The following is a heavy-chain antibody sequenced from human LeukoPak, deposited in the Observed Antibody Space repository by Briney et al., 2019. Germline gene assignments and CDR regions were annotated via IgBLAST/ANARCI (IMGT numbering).Heavy chain of an antibody. D-gene: IGHD4-23*01. CDR3: ARLHYGGNYGYYYYYMDV. J-gene: IGHJ6*03. V-gene: IGHV4-34*01. CDR2: INHSGST. Sequence: SETLSLTCAVYGGSFSGYYWSWIRQPPGKGLKWIGEINHSGSTNYNPSLKSRVTISVDTSKNQFSLKLSSVTAADTAVYYCARLHYGGNYGYYYYYMDVWGKGTTVTISS. CDR1: GGSFSGYY.